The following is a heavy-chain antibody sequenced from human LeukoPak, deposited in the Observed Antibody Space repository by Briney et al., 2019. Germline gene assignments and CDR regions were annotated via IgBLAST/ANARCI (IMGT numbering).Heavy chain of an antibody. Sequence: PGGSLRLSCAASGFTFINYAMTWVRQAPGKGLEWVSAISGSGGSTYYADSVKGRFTISRDNSKNTLYLQMNSLRAEDTAVYYCTTECAYYYDSSGYDPYYFDYWGQGTLVTVSS. CDR3: TTECAYYYDSSGYDPYYFDY. CDR1: GFTFINYA. D-gene: IGHD3-22*01. CDR2: ISGSGGST. J-gene: IGHJ4*02. V-gene: IGHV3-23*01.